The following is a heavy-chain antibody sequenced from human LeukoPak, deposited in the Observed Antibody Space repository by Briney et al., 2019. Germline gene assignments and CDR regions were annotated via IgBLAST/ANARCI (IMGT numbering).Heavy chain of an antibody. Sequence: GGSLRLSRAASGFTFSSYGMHWVRQAPGKGLEWVAVISYDGSNKYYADSVKGRFTISRDNSKNTLYLQMNSLRAEDTAVYYCAKDLAYYYDSSGYYPDYWGQGTLVTVSS. J-gene: IGHJ4*02. CDR1: GFTFSSYG. CDR2: ISYDGSNK. D-gene: IGHD3-22*01. V-gene: IGHV3-30*18. CDR3: AKDLAYYYDSSGYYPDY.